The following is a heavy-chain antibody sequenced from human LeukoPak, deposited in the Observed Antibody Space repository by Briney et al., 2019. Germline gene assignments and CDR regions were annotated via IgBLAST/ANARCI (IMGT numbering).Heavy chain of an antibody. CDR3: ARDSSNWSFDY. J-gene: IGHJ4*02. D-gene: IGHD6-13*01. V-gene: IGHV1-46*01. Sequence: ASVKVSCKASGYTFTGYYIHCVRQAPGQGPEWMAIINPSSGSTAYAQKFQSRVTLTRDTSTNTHYMELSSLRSEDTAIYYCARDSSNWSFDYWGQGTPVTVSS. CDR2: INPSSGST. CDR1: GYTFTGYY.